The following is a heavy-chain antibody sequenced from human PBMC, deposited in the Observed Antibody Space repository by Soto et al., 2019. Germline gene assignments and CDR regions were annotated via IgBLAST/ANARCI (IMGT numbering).Heavy chain of an antibody. J-gene: IGHJ6*02. CDR2: IYPGDSDT. CDR3: ARSPPDSSSWFIGYYYGMDV. V-gene: IGHV5-51*01. D-gene: IGHD6-13*01. CDR1: GYSFTSYW. Sequence: LGESLKISCKGSGYSFTSYWIGWVRQMPGKGLEWMGIIYPGDSDTRYSPSFQGQVTISADKSISTAYLQWSSLKASDTAMYYCARSPPDSSSWFIGYYYGMDVWGQGTTVTVSS.